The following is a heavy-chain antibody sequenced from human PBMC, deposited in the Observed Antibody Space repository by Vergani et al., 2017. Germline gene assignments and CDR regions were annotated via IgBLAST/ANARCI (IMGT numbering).Heavy chain of an antibody. CDR2: ISYDGSNK. D-gene: IGHD3-10*01. Sequence: QVQLVESGGGVVQPGRSLRLSCAASGFTFSSYGMHWVRQAPGKGLEWVAVISYDGSNKYYADSVKGRFTISRDNSKNTLYLQMNSLRAEDTAVYYCAKDLMGFGELCYLDYWGQGTLVTVSS. J-gene: IGHJ4*02. CDR3: AKDLMGFGELCYLDY. V-gene: IGHV3-30*18. CDR1: GFTFSSYG.